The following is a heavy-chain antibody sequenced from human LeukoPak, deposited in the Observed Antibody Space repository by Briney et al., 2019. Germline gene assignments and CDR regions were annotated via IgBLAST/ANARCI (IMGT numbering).Heavy chain of an antibody. V-gene: IGHV4-38-2*02. CDR2: IYHSGST. Sequence: SETLSLTCTVSGYSISSGYYWGWIRQPPGKGLEWIGSIYHSGSTYYNPSLKSRVTISVDTSKNQFSLKLSSVAAADTAVYYCARDLLTASGDYWGRGTLVTVSS. CDR1: GYSISSGYY. D-gene: IGHD4/OR15-4a*01. J-gene: IGHJ4*02. CDR3: ARDLLTASGDY.